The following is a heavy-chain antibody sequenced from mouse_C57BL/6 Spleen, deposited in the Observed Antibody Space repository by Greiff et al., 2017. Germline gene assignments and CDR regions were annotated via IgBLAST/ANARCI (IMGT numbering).Heavy chain of an antibody. Sequence: QVQLQQSGPELVKPGASVKISCKASGYSFTSYYIHWVKQRPGQGLEWIGWIYPGSGNTKYNEKFKGKATLTADTSSSTAYMQLSSLTSEDSAVYYCARDYNTIYYDYSYAMDYWGQGTSVTVSS. J-gene: IGHJ4*01. CDR1: GYSFTSYY. CDR3: ARDYNTIYYDYSYAMDY. D-gene: IGHD2-4*01. CDR2: IYPGSGNT. V-gene: IGHV1-66*01.